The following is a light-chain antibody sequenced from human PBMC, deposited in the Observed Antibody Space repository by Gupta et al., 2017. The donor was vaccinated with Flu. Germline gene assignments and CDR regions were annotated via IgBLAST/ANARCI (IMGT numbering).Light chain of an antibody. CDR1: KIGSKS. V-gene: IGLV3-21*02. Sequence: SAVLTPPPSAPVAPGQTARITCGGNKIGSKSVHWYQQRPGQAPVLVVFHDSDRPSGIPERFSGSNSGNTATLTISGVEAGDEADYYCQVWDSSSEQMVFGGGTKLTVL. CDR3: QVWDSSSEQMV. CDR2: HDS. J-gene: IGLJ2*01.